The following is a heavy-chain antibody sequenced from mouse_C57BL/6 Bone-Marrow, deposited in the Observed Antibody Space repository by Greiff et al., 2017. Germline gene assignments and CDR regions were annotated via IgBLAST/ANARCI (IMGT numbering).Heavy chain of an antibody. CDR2: IYPGSGST. CDR3: ASPYSDFDY. CDR1: GYTFTSSW. J-gene: IGHJ2*01. Sequence: VQLQQPGAELVKPGASVKMSCKASGYTFTSSWITWVKQRPGQGLEWIGDIYPGSGSTNYNEKFKGKATLTVDTSSSTAYMQLSSLTSEDSAVYYCASPYSDFDYGGQGTTLTVSS. D-gene: IGHD2-10*01. V-gene: IGHV1-55*01.